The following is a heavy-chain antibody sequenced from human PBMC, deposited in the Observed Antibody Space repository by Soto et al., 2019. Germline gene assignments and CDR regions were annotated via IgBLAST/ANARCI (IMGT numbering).Heavy chain of an antibody. CDR3: ARSLSASSGWFDP. CDR1: GDSIGSGDFY. Sequence: PSETLSLTCAVSGDSIGSGDFYWTWIRQSPGKGLEYVGYIYKSGRTYYNPSLKSRPIISLDTSKSQFFLSLSSVTAADTATYYCARSLSASSGWFDPWGQGTLVTVSS. CDR2: IYKSGRT. J-gene: IGHJ5*02. V-gene: IGHV4-30-4*01. D-gene: IGHD6-6*01.